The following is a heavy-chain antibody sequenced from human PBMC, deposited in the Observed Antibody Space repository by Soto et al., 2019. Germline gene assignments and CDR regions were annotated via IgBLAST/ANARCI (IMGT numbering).Heavy chain of an antibody. Sequence: QVQLVESGGGVVRPGGSLRLSCAASGFTFSSYAMHWVRQAPGKGLEWVAVISYDGRNKYYADSVKGRFTVSRDNSKNTLFLQMNSLRAEDTAVYYCARDYGDHLDYWGQGTLVTVSS. V-gene: IGHV3-30-3*01. CDR2: ISYDGRNK. CDR1: GFTFSSYA. D-gene: IGHD4-17*01. CDR3: ARDYGDHLDY. J-gene: IGHJ4*02.